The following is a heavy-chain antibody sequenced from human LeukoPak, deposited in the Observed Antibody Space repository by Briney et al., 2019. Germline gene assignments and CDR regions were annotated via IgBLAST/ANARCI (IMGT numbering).Heavy chain of an antibody. CDR3: ARARCSGGSCYLNDY. J-gene: IGHJ4*02. V-gene: IGHV4-61*02. CDR2: IYTSGST. CDR1: GGSISSGSYY. Sequence: SQTLSLTCTVSGGSISSGSYYWSWIRQPAGKGLEWIGRIYTSGSTNYNPSLKSRVTISVDTSKNQFSLKLSSVTAADTAVYYCARARCSGGSCYLNDYWGQGTLVTVSS. D-gene: IGHD2-15*01.